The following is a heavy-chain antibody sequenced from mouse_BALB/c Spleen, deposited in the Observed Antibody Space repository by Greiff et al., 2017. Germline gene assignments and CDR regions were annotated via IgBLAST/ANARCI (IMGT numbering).Heavy chain of an antibody. D-gene: IGHD4-1*01. CDR1: GFNIKDYY. Sequence: VQLQQSGAELVRPGALVKLSCKASGFNIKDYYMHWVKQRPEQGLEWIGWIDPENGNTIYDPKFQGKASITADTSSNTAYLQLSSLTSEDTAVYYCAPGTWFAYWGQGTLVTVSA. CDR2: IDPENGNT. CDR3: APGTWFAY. V-gene: IGHV14-1*02. J-gene: IGHJ3*01.